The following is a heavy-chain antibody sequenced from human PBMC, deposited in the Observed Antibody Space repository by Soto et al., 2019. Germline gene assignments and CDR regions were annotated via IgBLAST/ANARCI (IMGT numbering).Heavy chain of an antibody. CDR1: GGTFSSYA. CDR3: ARGSYSSGWPSWGWFDP. V-gene: IGHV1-69*13. CDR2: IIPIFGTA. Sequence: ASVEVSCKASGGTFSSYAINWVRQAPGQGLEWMGGIIPIFGTANYAQKFQGRVTITADESTSTAYMELSSLRSEDTAVYYCARGSYSSGWPSWGWFDPWGQGTLVTVSS. J-gene: IGHJ5*02. D-gene: IGHD6-19*01.